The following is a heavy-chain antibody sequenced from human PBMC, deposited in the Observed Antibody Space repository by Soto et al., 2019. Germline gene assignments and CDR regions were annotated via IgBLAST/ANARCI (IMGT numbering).Heavy chain of an antibody. D-gene: IGHD4-17*01. J-gene: IGHJ4*02. CDR1: GGSISSYY. Sequence: SETLSLTCTVSGGSISSYYWSWIRQPPGKGLEWIGYIYYSGSTNYNPSLKSRVTISVDTSKNQFSLKLRAVTAAYTAVYYCARGPTVTTVYFDYWGQGTLVTVSS. CDR2: IYYSGST. V-gene: IGHV4-59*01. CDR3: ARGPTVTTVYFDY.